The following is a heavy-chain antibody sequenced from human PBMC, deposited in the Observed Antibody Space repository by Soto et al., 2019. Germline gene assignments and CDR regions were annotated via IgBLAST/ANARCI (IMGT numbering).Heavy chain of an antibody. J-gene: IGHJ4*02. Sequence: SETLSLTCTVSGGSISSYYWSWIRQPPGKGLEWIGYIYYSGSTNYNPSLKSRVTISVDTSKNQFSLKLSSVTAADTAVYYCARHRLPRAAMPFDYWGQGTLVTVSS. D-gene: IGHD2-2*01. V-gene: IGHV4-59*08. CDR3: ARHRLPRAAMPFDY. CDR1: GGSISSYY. CDR2: IYYSGST.